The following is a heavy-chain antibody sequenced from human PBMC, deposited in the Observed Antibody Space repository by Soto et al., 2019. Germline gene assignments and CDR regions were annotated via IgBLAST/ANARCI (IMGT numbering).Heavy chain of an antibody. CDR3: ARETVTGDAFDI. D-gene: IGHD4-4*01. V-gene: IGHV4-30-2*01. CDR1: GGSISSGGYS. Sequence: SETLSLTCAVSGGSISSGGYSWSWIRQPPGKGLEWIGYIYHSGSTYYNPSLKSRVTISVDRSKNQFSLKLSSVTAADTAVYYCARETVTGDAFDIWGQGTMVTVS. CDR2: IYHSGST. J-gene: IGHJ3*02.